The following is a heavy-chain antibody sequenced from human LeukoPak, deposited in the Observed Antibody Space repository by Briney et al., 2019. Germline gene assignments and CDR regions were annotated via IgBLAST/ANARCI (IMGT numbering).Heavy chain of an antibody. CDR3: ARDPQNSWGLFDY. CDR1: GFTFSDYE. D-gene: IGHD4-23*01. J-gene: IGHJ4*02. CDR2: ISASGNTK. Sequence: GGSLRLSCAASGFTFSDYEMNWVRQAPGKGLEWVSFISASGNTKYYADSVKGRFTVSRDNSKKSLYLQMNSLEAEDTAVYYCARDPQNSWGLFDYWGQGTLVTVSS. V-gene: IGHV3-48*03.